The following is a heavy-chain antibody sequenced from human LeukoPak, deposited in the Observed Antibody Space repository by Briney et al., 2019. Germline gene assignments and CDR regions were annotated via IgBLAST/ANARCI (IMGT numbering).Heavy chain of an antibody. Sequence: NPSETLSLTCTVSGGSISSYYWSWIRQPAGKGLELIGRIYTSGSTNYNPSLESRVTMSVDTSKNQFSLKLSSVTAADTAVYYCARERLFYYSNYLFDYWGQGTLVTVSS. J-gene: IGHJ4*02. D-gene: IGHD4-11*01. CDR2: IYTSGST. V-gene: IGHV4-4*07. CDR1: GGSISSYY. CDR3: ARERLFYYSNYLFDY.